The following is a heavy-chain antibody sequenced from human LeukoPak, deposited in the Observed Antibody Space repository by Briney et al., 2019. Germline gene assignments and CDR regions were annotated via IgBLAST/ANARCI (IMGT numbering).Heavy chain of an antibody. CDR2: ILYDGIDK. V-gene: IGHV3-30*02. CDR3: AQDFWNFRDY. J-gene: IGHJ4*02. D-gene: IGHD3-3*01. Sequence: GGSLRLSCAASGFSVSNYGMHWVRQAPGKGLEWVAFILYDGIDKYYADSVKGRFTISRDNSKNTLYLQMNSLRAEDTAVYYCAQDFWNFRDYWGQGTLVTVSS. CDR1: GFSVSNYG.